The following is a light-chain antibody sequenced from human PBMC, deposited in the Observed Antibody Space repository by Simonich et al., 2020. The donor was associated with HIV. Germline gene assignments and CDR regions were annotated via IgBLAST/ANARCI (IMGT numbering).Light chain of an antibody. CDR2: KAS. CDR1: QSISSW. CDR3: QQSHYTPFT. V-gene: IGKV1-5*03. Sequence: DSQMTQSPSTLSASVGDRVTITCRASQSISSWLAWYQQKPGKVPKLLIYKASSLESGVPSRFSGSGSGTDFTLIISSLQPEDFATYYCQQSHYTPFTFGQGTKLEIK. J-gene: IGKJ2*01.